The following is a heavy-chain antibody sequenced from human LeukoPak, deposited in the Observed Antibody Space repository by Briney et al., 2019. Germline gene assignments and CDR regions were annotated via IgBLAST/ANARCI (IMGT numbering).Heavy chain of an antibody. J-gene: IGHJ3*02. CDR3: ASLAGTVLDDAFDI. Sequence: GASVKVSCKASGYTFTSYGISWVRQAPGQGLEWMGIINPSGGTTSYAQKFQGRVTMTRDTSTSTVYMELSSLRSEDTAVYYCASLAGTVLDDAFDIWGQGTMVTVSS. D-gene: IGHD6-19*01. CDR1: GYTFTSYG. CDR2: INPSGGTT. V-gene: IGHV1-46*01.